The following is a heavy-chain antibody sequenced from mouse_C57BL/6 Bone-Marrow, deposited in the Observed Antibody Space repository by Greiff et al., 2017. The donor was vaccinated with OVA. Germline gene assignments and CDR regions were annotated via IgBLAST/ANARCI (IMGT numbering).Heavy chain of an antibody. CDR3: AIRRGLGFPYYYAVGY. CDR1: GYTFTSYW. V-gene: IGHV1-74*01. CDR2: IHPSDSDT. J-gene: IGHJ4*01. Sequence: VQLQQPGAELVKPGASVKVSCKASGYTFTSYWMHWVKQRPGQGLEWIGRIHPSDSDTNYNHKFKGKATLTVDKSSSTAYMQLSSLTSEDSAFYYCAIRRGLGFPYYYAVGYWGQGTSVTVSS. D-gene: IGHD4-1*01.